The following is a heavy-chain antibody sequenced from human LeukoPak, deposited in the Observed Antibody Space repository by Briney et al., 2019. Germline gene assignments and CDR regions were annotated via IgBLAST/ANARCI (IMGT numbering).Heavy chain of an antibody. D-gene: IGHD3-3*01. CDR2: INPNSGGT. Sequence: ASVKVSCKASGYTFTGYYMHWVRQAPGQGLEWMGWINPNSGGTNYAQKFQGRVTMTRDTSISTAYMELSSLRSEDTAVYYCARRGVLYDFWSGYYYYYYYYMDVWGKGTTVTVSS. V-gene: IGHV1-2*02. CDR3: ARRGVLYDFWSGYYYYYYYYMDV. J-gene: IGHJ6*03. CDR1: GYTFTGYY.